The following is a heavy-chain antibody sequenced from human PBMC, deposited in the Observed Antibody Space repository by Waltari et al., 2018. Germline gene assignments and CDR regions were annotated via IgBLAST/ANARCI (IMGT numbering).Heavy chain of an antibody. Sequence: QVQLVQSGPEVKKPGASLKVSCKASGYTFTSYAISWVCQAHGQGLEEMGWINTNTGNLTYAQGFTGRFVFSMDTSVSMAYLHISSLKAEDTCKGHYYDSSGPPWWGQGTLVTVSS. CDR2: INTNTGNL. CDR3: YDSSGPPW. CDR1: GYTFTSYA. V-gene: IGHV7-4-1*04. D-gene: IGHD3-22*01. J-gene: IGHJ4*02.